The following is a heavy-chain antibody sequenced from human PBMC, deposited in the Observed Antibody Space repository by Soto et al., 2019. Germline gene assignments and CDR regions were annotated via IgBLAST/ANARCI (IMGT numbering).Heavy chain of an antibody. J-gene: IGHJ5*02. CDR3: ARFLDYDFWSGYYTRGWFDP. CDR2: IYYSGST. Sequence: PSETLSLTCTVSGGSISSYYWSWIRQPPGKGLEWIGYIYYSGSTNYNPSLKSRVTISVDTSKNQFSLKLSSVTAADTAVYYCARFLDYDFWSGYYTRGWFDPWGQGTLVTVSS. V-gene: IGHV4-59*01. CDR1: GGSISSYY. D-gene: IGHD3-3*01.